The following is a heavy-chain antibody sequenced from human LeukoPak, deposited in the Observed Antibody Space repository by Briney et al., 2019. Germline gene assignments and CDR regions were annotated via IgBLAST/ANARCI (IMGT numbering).Heavy chain of an antibody. Sequence: SVKLSCKASGGTFSSYAISWVRRAPGQGLERGGGVFPIFGTANYAQKFQGRVTITADESTSTAYMELCSLRSEDTAVYYCARLICGGDCHLDYWGQGTLVTVSS. CDR1: GGTFSSYA. V-gene: IGHV1-69*13. CDR3: ARLICGGDCHLDY. CDR2: VFPIFGTA. D-gene: IGHD2-21*02. J-gene: IGHJ4*02.